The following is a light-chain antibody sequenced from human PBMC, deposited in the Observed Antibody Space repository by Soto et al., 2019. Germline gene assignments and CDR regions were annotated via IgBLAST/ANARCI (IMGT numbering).Light chain of an antibody. Sequence: DIQMTQSPSSLSVSVGDRVTITCRASQSITYWLAWYQQKPGRAPKLLIYDVFNLQSGVPSRFSGSGSGTEFTLTISSLQPDDSATYYCQQYHSFSFTFGQGTKVDIK. J-gene: IGKJ2*01. CDR1: QSITYW. CDR3: QQYHSFSFT. V-gene: IGKV1-5*01. CDR2: DVF.